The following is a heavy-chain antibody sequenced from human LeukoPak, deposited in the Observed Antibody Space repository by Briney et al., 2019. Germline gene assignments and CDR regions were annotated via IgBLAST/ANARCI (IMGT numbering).Heavy chain of an antibody. Sequence: KPSETLSLTCAVYGGSFTTHYWSWIRQPPGKGLDWIGEINHSGGTNYNPSLKSRVTISQDTSVNQISLRLSSVTAADTAVYYCARSPYGGSSPKFDYWGQGTLVTVSS. D-gene: IGHD2-15*01. V-gene: IGHV4-34*01. J-gene: IGHJ4*02. CDR1: GGSFTTHY. CDR3: ARSPYGGSSPKFDY. CDR2: INHSGGT.